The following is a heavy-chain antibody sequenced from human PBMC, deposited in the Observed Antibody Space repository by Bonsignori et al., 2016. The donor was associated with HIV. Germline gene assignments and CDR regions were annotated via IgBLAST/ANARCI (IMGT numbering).Heavy chain of an antibody. Sequence: PGKGLEWIGEINHSGTTNYNPSLKSRVTISVDTSKNQFSLKLSSVTAADTAVYYCASRSAYGDLEFDYWGQGTLVTVSS. CDR2: INHSGTT. V-gene: IGHV4-34*01. D-gene: IGHD4-17*01. J-gene: IGHJ4*02. CDR3: ASRSAYGDLEFDY.